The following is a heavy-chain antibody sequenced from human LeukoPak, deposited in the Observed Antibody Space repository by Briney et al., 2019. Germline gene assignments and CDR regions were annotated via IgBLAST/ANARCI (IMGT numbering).Heavy chain of an antibody. V-gene: IGHV1-69*06. J-gene: IGHJ4*02. CDR3: ARSHALYGGYSVQFDY. CDR1: GGTFSSYA. CDR2: IIPIFGTA. Sequence: ASVKVSCKASGGTFSSYAISWVRQAPGQGLEWMGGIIPIFGTANYAQKFQGRVTITADKSTSTAYMELSSLRSEDTAVYYCARSHALYGGYSVQFDYWGQGTLVTVSS. D-gene: IGHD5-12*01.